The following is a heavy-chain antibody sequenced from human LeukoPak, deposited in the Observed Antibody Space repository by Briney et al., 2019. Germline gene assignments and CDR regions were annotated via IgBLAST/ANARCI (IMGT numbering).Heavy chain of an antibody. D-gene: IGHD4-17*01. Sequence: GGTLRLSCAASGSTFRNYGVSWVRQAPGKGLEWVSSISGNGGSTFYAGSVKGRFTISRDNSMNMLYLQMNSLRGDDTAVYYCAKLWGDYSYWGQGALVTVSS. CDR3: AKLWGDYSY. CDR1: GSTFRNYG. CDR2: ISGNGGST. V-gene: IGHV3-23*01. J-gene: IGHJ4*02.